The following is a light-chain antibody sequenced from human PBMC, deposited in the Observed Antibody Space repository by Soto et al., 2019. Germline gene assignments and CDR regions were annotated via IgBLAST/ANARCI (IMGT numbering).Light chain of an antibody. CDR2: EGS. CDR1: SNDIGTYNL. V-gene: IGLV2-23*01. Sequence: QSALTQPGSLSGSPGQSITISCSGTSNDIGTYNLVSWYQQHPGKAPNLIIFEGSRLPSGVSSRFSGSKSGNTASLTISGLRPEDEDDYYCSSYAGSNILVVFGGGTKVTVL. CDR3: SSYAGSNILVV. J-gene: IGLJ2*01.